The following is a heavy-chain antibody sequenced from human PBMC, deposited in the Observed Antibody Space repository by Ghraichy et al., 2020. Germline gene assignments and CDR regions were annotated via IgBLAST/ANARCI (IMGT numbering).Heavy chain of an antibody. J-gene: IGHJ3*02. CDR2: IHHILNT. Sequence: SETLSLTCDVSGGSLSTDSWWIWIRQSPEKGLEWIGEIHHILNTNYNPSLNSRVAMSLDHSKNQFFPRLRSVTAADTAVYYCVHQAPQRDVFDIWGQGTKVIVSS. D-gene: IGHD5-24*01. CDR1: GGSLSTDSW. CDR3: VHQAPQRDVFDI. V-gene: IGHV4-4*02.